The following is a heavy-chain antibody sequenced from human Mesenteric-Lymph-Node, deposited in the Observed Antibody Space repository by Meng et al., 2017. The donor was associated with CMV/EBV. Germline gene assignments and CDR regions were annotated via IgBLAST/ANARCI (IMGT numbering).Heavy chain of an antibody. CDR3: ARRGDSSGWSGLDY. Sequence: DSISGSSGTWNWIRQSPSRGLEWLGRTYYRSKWYNDYAISVKSRITISPDTSKNQFSLQLNSVIPEDTAVYYCARRGDSSGWSGLDYWGRGTLVTVSS. J-gene: IGHJ4*02. CDR2: TYYRSKWYN. V-gene: IGHV6-1*01. CDR1: DSISGSSGT. D-gene: IGHD6-19*01.